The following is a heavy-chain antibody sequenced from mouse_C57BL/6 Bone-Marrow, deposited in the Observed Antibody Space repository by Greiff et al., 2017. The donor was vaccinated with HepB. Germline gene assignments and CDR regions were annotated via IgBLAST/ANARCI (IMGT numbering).Heavy chain of an antibody. Sequence: QVQLKQPGAELVRPGTSVKLSCKASGYTFTSYWMHWVKQRPGQGLEWIGVIDPSDSYTNYNQKFKGKATLTVDTSSSTAYMQLSSLTSEDSAVYYCARKPFAYWGRGTLVTVSA. CDR2: IDPSDSYT. CDR3: ARKPFAY. V-gene: IGHV1-59*01. CDR1: GYTFTSYW. J-gene: IGHJ3*01.